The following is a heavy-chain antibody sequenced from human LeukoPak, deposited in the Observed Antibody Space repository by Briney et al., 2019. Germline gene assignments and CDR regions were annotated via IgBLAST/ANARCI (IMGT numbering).Heavy chain of an antibody. Sequence: SETLSLTCTVSGGSISSGDNYWGWIRQPPGKGLEWIGSIYYSGSTYYNPSLKSRVTISVDTSKNQFSLKLSSVTAADTAVYYCARHYVPRGYYYYYMDVWGKGTTVTVSS. V-gene: IGHV4-39*01. D-gene: IGHD3-16*01. CDR2: IYYSGST. CDR3: ARHYVPRGYYYYYMDV. CDR1: GGSISSGDNY. J-gene: IGHJ6*03.